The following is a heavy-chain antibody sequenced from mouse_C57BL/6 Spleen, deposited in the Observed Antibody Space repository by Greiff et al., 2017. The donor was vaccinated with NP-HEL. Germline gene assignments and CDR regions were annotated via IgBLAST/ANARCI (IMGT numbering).Heavy chain of an antibody. D-gene: IGHD4-1*01. Sequence: VQLQQSGPGLVKPGASVKLSCTASGYTFTSYDMNWVQQRPGQGLEWIGWIYPGGGSTYYDEKFKGKATLTVDTSSSTAYLELHSLTSEDTAVYYCAWEFDYWGQGTTLTVSS. V-gene: IGHV1-85*01. CDR1: GYTFTSYD. J-gene: IGHJ2*01. CDR2: IYPGGGST. CDR3: AWEFDY.